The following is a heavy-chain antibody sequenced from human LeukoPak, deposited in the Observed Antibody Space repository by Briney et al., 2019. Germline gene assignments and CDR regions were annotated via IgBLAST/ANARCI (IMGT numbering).Heavy chain of an antibody. J-gene: IGHJ4*02. V-gene: IGHV1-2*02. CDR3: ARSMVRGVIILDY. Sequence: ASVKVSCKASGYTFTGYYKHWVRQAPGQGLEWMGWINPNSGGTNYAQKFQGRVTMTRDTSISTAYMELSRLRSDDTAVYYCARSMVRGVIILDYWGQGTLVTVSS. CDR1: GYTFTGYY. D-gene: IGHD3-10*01. CDR2: INPNSGGT.